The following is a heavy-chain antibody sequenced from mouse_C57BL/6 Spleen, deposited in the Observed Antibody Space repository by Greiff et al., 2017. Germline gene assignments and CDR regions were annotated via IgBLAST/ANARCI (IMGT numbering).Heavy chain of an antibody. J-gene: IGHJ3*01. D-gene: IGHD2-5*01. Sequence: VQLQQPGAELVRPGTSVKLSCKASGYTFTSYWMHWVKQRPGQGLEWIGVIDPSDSYTNYNQKFKGKATLTVDTSSSTAYMQLSSLTSEDSAVYYCAGPYSNYTQAWFAYWGQGTLVTVSA. CDR1: GYTFTSYW. CDR3: AGPYSNYTQAWFAY. CDR2: IDPSDSYT. V-gene: IGHV1-59*01.